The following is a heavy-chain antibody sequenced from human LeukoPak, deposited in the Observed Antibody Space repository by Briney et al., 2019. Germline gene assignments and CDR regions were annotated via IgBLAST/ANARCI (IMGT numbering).Heavy chain of an antibody. V-gene: IGHV1-69*05. J-gene: IGHJ5*02. Sequence: VKVSCKTSGGTFNNSAISWVRQAPGQGLEWLGGITPLFGTAGYAQKFQGRVTITKDESTRTIYLELTSLTSDDTAVYYCARDVHGDYGSGWFDPWGQGTLVSVSS. D-gene: IGHD4-17*01. CDR1: GGTFNNSA. CDR2: ITPLFGTA. CDR3: ARDVHGDYGSGWFDP.